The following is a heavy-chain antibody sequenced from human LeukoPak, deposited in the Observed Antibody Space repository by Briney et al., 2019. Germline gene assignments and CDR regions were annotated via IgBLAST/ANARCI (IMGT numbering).Heavy chain of an antibody. V-gene: IGHV3-23*01. CDR3: AKEAWRRTVTTPLDY. J-gene: IGHJ4*02. CDR2: ISGSGGST. Sequence: GGSLRLSCAASGFTFSSYAMRWVRQAPGKGVEWVSPISGSGGSTYYADSVKGRFTISRDNSKNTLYLQMNSLRAEDTAVYYCAKEAWRRTVTTPLDYWGQGTLVTVSS. D-gene: IGHD4-17*01. CDR1: GFTFSSYA.